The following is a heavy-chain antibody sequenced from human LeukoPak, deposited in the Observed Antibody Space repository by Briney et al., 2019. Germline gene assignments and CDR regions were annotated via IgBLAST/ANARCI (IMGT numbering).Heavy chain of an antibody. CDR1: GGSFSGYY. CDR2: INHSGST. CDR3: ARQSEEEDDY. Sequence: PSETLSLTCAVYGGSFSGYYWSWIRQPPGKGLGWIGEINHSGSTNYNPSLKSRVTISVDTSKNQFSLKLSSVTAADTAVYYCARQSEEEDDYWGQGTLVTVSS. V-gene: IGHV4-34*01. J-gene: IGHJ4*02. D-gene: IGHD1-14*01.